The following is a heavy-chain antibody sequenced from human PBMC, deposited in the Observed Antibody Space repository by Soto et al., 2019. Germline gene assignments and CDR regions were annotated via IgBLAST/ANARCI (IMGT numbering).Heavy chain of an antibody. Sequence: QVQLVQSGAEVKKPGASVKVSCKASGYTFTNFGISWVRQAPGQGLEWMGWISAYNGNTNYAQNFQGSVTMTTDTSPRTASMELRTLRSDETAVYYCARGVTPIDYCGEGTLVSVS. D-gene: IGHD2-21*02. CDR1: GYTFTNFG. J-gene: IGHJ4*02. CDR2: ISAYNGNT. V-gene: IGHV1-18*01. CDR3: ARGVTPIDY.